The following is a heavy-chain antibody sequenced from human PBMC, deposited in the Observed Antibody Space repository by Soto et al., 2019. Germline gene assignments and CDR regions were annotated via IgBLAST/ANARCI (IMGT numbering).Heavy chain of an antibody. CDR2: ISSSSSTI. D-gene: IGHD4-17*01. J-gene: IGHJ6*03. V-gene: IGHV3-48*01. CDR1: GFTFSSYA. CDR3: ARSLFTSTVTNYMEV. Sequence: GGSLRLSCAASGFTFSSYAMSWVRQAPGKGLEWVSYISSSSSTIYYADSVKGRFTISRDNAKNSLYLQMNSLRAEDTAVYYCARSLFTSTVTNYMEVWGKGTTVTVSS.